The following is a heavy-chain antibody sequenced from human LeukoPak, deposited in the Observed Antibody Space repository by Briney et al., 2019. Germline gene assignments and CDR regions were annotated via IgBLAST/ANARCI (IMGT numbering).Heavy chain of an antibody. CDR3: ARRSTVAGRGRFDP. V-gene: IGHV4-39*01. CDR2: VHYSGST. D-gene: IGHD6-19*01. Sequence: PSETLSLTCTVSGGSIRSTSYYWCWIRQPPGKGLEWLGSVHYSGSTYDNPSLKSRVTISVETSKNQFSLNLISVTAAATAVYYCARRSTVAGRGRFDPWGQGILVTVSS. CDR1: GGSIRSTSYY. J-gene: IGHJ5*02.